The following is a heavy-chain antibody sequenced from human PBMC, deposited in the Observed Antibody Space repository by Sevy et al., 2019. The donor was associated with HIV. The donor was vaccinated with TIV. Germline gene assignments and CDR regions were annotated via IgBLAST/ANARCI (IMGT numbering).Heavy chain of an antibody. V-gene: IGHV1-2*06. CDR1: GYIFSDYN. Sequence: ASVKVSCKTTGYIFSDYNMHWVRQAPGQGLEWMALINPNTGVTIYAQNFRGRVSVTRDTSMRTAYMELSGLTSDDTAVYYCVREDINAPRTLLSFAIGAQGTMVTVSS. D-gene: IGHD2-21*01. CDR3: VREDINAPRTLLSFAI. CDR2: INPNTGVT. J-gene: IGHJ3*01.